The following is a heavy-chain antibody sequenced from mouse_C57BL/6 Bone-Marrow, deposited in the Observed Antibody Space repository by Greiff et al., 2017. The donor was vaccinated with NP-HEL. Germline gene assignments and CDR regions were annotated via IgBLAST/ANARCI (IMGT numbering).Heavy chain of an antibody. Sequence: QVQLQQPGAELVKPGASVKLSCKASGYTFTSYWMHWVKQRPGRGLEWIGRIDPNSGGTKYNEKFKSKATLTVDKPSSTAYMQLSSLTSEDSAVYYCARDGGQLRLRNYAMDYWGQGTSVTVSS. CDR1: GYTFTSYW. D-gene: IGHD3-2*02. CDR2: IDPNSGGT. V-gene: IGHV1-72*01. J-gene: IGHJ4*01. CDR3: ARDGGQLRLRNYAMDY.